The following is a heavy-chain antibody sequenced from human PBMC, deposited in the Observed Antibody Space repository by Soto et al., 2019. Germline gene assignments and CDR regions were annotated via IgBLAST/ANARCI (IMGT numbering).Heavy chain of an antibody. J-gene: IGHJ6*02. Sequence: EVQLVESGGGLVQPGGSLRLSCAASGFTFSSYEMNWVRQAPGKGLEWVSYISSSGSTIYYADSVKGRFTISRDNAKNSLYLQMNSLRAEDTAVYYCARESLWFGSPGDYYYGMDVWGQGTTVTVSS. D-gene: IGHD3-10*01. CDR3: ARESLWFGSPGDYYYGMDV. CDR2: ISSSGSTI. CDR1: GFTFSSYE. V-gene: IGHV3-48*03.